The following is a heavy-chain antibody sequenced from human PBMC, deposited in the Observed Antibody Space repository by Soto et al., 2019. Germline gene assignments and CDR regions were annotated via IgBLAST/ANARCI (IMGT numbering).Heavy chain of an antibody. Sequence: PSVKVSCKASGYTFTSYGISWVRQAPGQGLEWMGWISAYNGNTNYAQKLQGRVTMTTDTSTSTAYMELRSLRSDDTAVYYCARDVTYYDFWSGYYYYYYGMDVWGQGTTVTVSS. J-gene: IGHJ6*02. V-gene: IGHV1-18*04. CDR3: ARDVTYYDFWSGYYYYYYGMDV. CDR1: GYTFTSYG. D-gene: IGHD3-3*01. CDR2: ISAYNGNT.